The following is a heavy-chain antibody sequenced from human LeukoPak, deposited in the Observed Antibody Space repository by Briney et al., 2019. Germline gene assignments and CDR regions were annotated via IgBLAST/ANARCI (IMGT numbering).Heavy chain of an antibody. J-gene: IGHJ4*02. CDR1: GGSISSYY. CDR2: IYYSGST. CDR3: AAGGSWGAFDY. V-gene: IGHV4-59*08. Sequence: SETLSLTCTVSGGSISSYYWSWIRQPPGKGLEWTGYIYYSGSTDYNPSLKSRVTISVDTSKNQFSLKLSSVTAADTAVYYCAAGGSWGAFDYWGQGTLVTVSS. D-gene: IGHD1-26*01.